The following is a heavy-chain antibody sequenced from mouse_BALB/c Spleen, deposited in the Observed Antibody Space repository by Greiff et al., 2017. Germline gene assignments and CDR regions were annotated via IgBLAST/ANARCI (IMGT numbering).Heavy chain of an antibody. CDR3: ARGSRPDY. V-gene: IGHV14-4*02. D-gene: IGHD1-1*01. J-gene: IGHJ2*01. Sequence: VQLQQSGAELVRSGASVKLSCTASGFNIKDYYMHWVKQRPEQGLEWIGWIDPENGDTEYAPKFQGKATMTADTSSNTAYLQLSSLTSEDTAVYYCARGSRPDYWGQGTTLTVSS. CDR1: GFNIKDYY. CDR2: IDPENGDT.